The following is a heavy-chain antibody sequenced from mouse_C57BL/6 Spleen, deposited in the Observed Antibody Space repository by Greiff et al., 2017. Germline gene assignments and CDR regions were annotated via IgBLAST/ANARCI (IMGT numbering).Heavy chain of an antibody. V-gene: IGHV1-52*01. CDR2: IDPSDSET. D-gene: IGHD1-1*01. Sequence: QVHVKQPGAELVRPGSSVKLSCKASGYTFTSYWMHWVKQRPIQGLEWIGNIDPSDSETHYNQKFKDKATLTVDKSSSTAYMQLSSLTSEDSAVYYCARGDYYGSSFAWFAYWGQGTLVTVSA. CDR1: GYTFTSYW. J-gene: IGHJ3*01. CDR3: ARGDYYGSSFAWFAY.